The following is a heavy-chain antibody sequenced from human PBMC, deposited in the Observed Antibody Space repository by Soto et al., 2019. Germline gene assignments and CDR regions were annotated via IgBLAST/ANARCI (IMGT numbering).Heavy chain of an antibody. D-gene: IGHD4-17*01. CDR3: AKDLYGDFDY. V-gene: IGHV3-23*01. CDR1: GFTFHNYA. J-gene: IGHJ4*02. Sequence: GGSLRLSCAASGFTFHNYAMTWVRQAPGKGLEWVSTISGSGSTTYYVDSVKGRFTISRDNSKNTLYLQMNSLRAEDTAVYYCAKDLYGDFDYWGQGALVTVSS. CDR2: ISGSGSTT.